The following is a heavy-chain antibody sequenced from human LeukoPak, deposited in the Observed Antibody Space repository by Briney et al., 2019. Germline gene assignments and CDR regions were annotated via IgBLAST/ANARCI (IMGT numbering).Heavy chain of an antibody. V-gene: IGHV4-39*07. CDR2: INHSGST. CDR3: ARLLGPYSSGRTMRTFDY. Sequence: SETLSLTCTVSGGSISSSSYYWGWIRQPPGKGLEWIGEINHSGSTNYNPSLKSRVTISVDTSKNQFSLKLSSVTAADTAVYYRARLLGPYSSGRTMRTFDYWGQGTLVTVSS. J-gene: IGHJ4*02. CDR1: GGSISSSSYY. D-gene: IGHD6-19*01.